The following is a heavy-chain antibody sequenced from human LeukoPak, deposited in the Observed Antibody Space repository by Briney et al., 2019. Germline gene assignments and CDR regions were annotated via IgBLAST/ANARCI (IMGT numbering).Heavy chain of an antibody. J-gene: IGHJ4*02. Sequence: ASVKVSCKASGYTFTSYDINWVRQAPGQGLEWMGWMNPNSGNTGYAQKFQGRVTMTRNTSISTAYMELSSLRSEDTAVYYCASYGDHEGDFDYWGQGTLVTVSS. CDR1: GYTFTSYD. D-gene: IGHD4-17*01. CDR3: ASYGDHEGDFDY. V-gene: IGHV1-8*01. CDR2: MNPNSGNT.